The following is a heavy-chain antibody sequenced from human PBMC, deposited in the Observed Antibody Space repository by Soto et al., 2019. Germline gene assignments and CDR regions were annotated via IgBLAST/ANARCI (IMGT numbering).Heavy chain of an antibody. Sequence: GGSLRLSCAASGFTFSSYGMHWVRQAPGKGLEWVAVIWYDGSNKYYADSVKGRFTISRDNSKNTLYLQMNSLRAEDTAVYYCARETYGSGSYYVYWGQGTLVTVYS. D-gene: IGHD3-10*01. CDR2: IWYDGSNK. J-gene: IGHJ4*02. CDR1: GFTFSSYG. CDR3: ARETYGSGSYYVY. V-gene: IGHV3-33*01.